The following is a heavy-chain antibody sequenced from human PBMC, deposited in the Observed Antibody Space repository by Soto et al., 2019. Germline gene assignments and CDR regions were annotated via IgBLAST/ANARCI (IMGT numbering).Heavy chain of an antibody. D-gene: IGHD3-9*01. V-gene: IGHV1-2*04. CDR2: INPNSGGT. Sequence: ASVKVSCKASGYTFTGYYMHWVRQAPGQGLEWMGWINPNSGGTSYAQKFQGWVTMTRDTSISTAYMELSRLRSDDTAVYYCARGSVLRYFDWLTGNGMDVWGQGTTVTVSS. CDR1: GYTFTGYY. CDR3: ARGSVLRYFDWLTGNGMDV. J-gene: IGHJ6*02.